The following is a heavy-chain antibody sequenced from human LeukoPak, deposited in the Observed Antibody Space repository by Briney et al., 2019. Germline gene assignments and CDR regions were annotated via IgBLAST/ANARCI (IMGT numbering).Heavy chain of an antibody. CDR3: ARRAPGYCITTSCPDTYYYYYYMDV. Sequence: GGSLRLSCAASGFAFSSSWMSWVRQAPGKGLEWVANIKQDGSETYYADSLKGRFTVSRDNAKNSVYLQMNNLRAEDTAVYYCARRAPGYCITTSCPDTYYYYYYMDVWGKGTTVTVSS. V-gene: IGHV3-7*01. CDR1: GFAFSSSW. CDR2: IKQDGSET. D-gene: IGHD2-2*01. J-gene: IGHJ6*03.